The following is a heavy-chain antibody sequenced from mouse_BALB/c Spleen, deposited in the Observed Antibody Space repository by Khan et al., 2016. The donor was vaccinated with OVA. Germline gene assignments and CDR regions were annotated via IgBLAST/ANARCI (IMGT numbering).Heavy chain of an antibody. CDR2: IWGDGST. V-gene: IGHV2-6-7*01. D-gene: IGHD1-2*01. Sequence: QVQLKESGPGLVAPSQSLSITCTVSGFSLTDYGVNWVRQPPGKGLVWLGMIWGDGSTDYNPALKSRVSINKDNSKSQVFLKMNSLRTDDTARYYCARELRLGGFAYWGQGTLVTV. J-gene: IGHJ3*01. CDR3: ARELRLGGFAY. CDR1: GFSLTDYG.